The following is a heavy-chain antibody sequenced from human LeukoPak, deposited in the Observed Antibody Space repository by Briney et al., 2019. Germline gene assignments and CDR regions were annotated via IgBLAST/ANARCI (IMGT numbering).Heavy chain of an antibody. CDR3: ARDRTVRGVYWFDP. J-gene: IGHJ5*02. Sequence: ASVKVSCKASGYTFTGYYMHWVRQAPGQGLEWMGWINPNSGGTNYAQKFQGRVTMTRDTSISTAYMELGRLRSDDTAVYYCARDRTVRGVYWFDPWGQGTLVTVSS. CDR2: INPNSGGT. V-gene: IGHV1-2*02. D-gene: IGHD3-10*01. CDR1: GYTFTGYY.